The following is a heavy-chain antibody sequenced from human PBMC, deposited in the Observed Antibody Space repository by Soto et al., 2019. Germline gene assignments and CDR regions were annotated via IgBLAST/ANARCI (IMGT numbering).Heavy chain of an antibody. CDR1: GFTFSRYA. CDR3: ARDFGEVGATAVYDI. J-gene: IGHJ3*02. D-gene: IGHD1-26*01. Sequence: GGSLRLSCAASGFTFSRYAMGWVRQAAGKGLEWVSAISGSGDDTYYVDSVKGRFTISRDNSKNTLYLQMNSLGAEDTAVYYCARDFGEVGATAVYDIWGQGTMVTVSS. V-gene: IGHV3-23*01. CDR2: ISGSGDDT.